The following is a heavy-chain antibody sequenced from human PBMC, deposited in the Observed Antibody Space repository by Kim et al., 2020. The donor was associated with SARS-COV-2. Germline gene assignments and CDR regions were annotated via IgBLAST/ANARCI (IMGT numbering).Heavy chain of an antibody. Sequence: GNSYYNQSLESLVTMSVDTSKNQFSLKLTSVTAADTAVYYCARKDYGLDVWGQGTTVTVSS. CDR2: GNS. CDR3: ARKDYGLDV. V-gene: IGHV4-31*01. J-gene: IGHJ6*02.